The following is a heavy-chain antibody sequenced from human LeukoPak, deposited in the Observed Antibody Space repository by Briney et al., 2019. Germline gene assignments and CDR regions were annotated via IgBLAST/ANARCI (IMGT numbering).Heavy chain of an antibody. CDR2: ISYDGSNK. D-gene: IGHD2-2*02. V-gene: IGHV3-30*18. Sequence: PGGSLRLSCAASGFTFSSYGMHWVRQAPGKGLEWVAVISYDGSNKYYADSVKGRFTISRDNSKNTLYLQMNSLRAEDTAVYYCAKDGRVKSVVVPAAIKSGGYWGQGTLVTVSS. J-gene: IGHJ4*02. CDR1: GFTFSSYG. CDR3: AKDGRVKSVVVPAAIKSGGY.